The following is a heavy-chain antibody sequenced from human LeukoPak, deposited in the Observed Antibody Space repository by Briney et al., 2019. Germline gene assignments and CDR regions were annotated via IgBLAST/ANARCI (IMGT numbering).Heavy chain of an antibody. Sequence: PGGSLRLSCAASGFTFSNYAMSWVRQAPGKGLEWVSVIYSGGGTYYAASVKGRFTISRDNSKNTVSLQMNSLRAEDTAVYYCARVDHYYDSSGYDGAFDYWGQGTRVTVSS. CDR1: GFTFSNYA. D-gene: IGHD3-22*01. J-gene: IGHJ4*02. V-gene: IGHV3-66*01. CDR2: IYSGGGT. CDR3: ARVDHYYDSSGYDGAFDY.